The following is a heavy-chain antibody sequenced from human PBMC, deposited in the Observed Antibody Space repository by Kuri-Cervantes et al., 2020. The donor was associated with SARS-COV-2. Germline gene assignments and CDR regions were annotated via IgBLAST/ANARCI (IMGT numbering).Heavy chain of an antibody. J-gene: IGHJ4*02. Sequence: ASVKVSCKASGYTFINYGISWVRQAPGQGLEWMGWINPYNGDTSYARKLEGRVTMTTDTSTTTAYMELRSLNSDDTAVYYCARDRCSSTTCYFEYWGQGTLVTVSS. V-gene: IGHV1-18*01. CDR1: GYTFINYG. D-gene: IGHD2-2*01. CDR3: ARDRCSSTTCYFEY. CDR2: INPYNGDT.